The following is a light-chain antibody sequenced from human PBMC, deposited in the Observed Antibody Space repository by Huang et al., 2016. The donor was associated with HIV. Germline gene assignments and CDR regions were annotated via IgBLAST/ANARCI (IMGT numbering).Light chain of an antibody. CDR3: MQALQTPRT. J-gene: IGKJ5*01. V-gene: IGKV2-28*01. Sequence: DIVMTQSPLSLPVTPGEPASISCRSSQSLLHSNGYNYLDWYLQKPGQSPQLLIYLGCNWAAGVPDRFSGSGSGTDFTLKISRVEAEDVGVYYCMQALQTPRTFGQGTRLEIK. CDR2: LGC. CDR1: QSLLHSNGYNY.